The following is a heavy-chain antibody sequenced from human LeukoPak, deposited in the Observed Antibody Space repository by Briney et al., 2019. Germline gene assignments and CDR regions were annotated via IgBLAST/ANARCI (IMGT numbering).Heavy chain of an antibody. J-gene: IGHJ5*02. D-gene: IGHD5-24*01. CDR2: IYYSGST. Sequence: PSETLSLTCTVSGGSISSYYWSWIRQPPGKGLEWLGYIYYSGSTNYNPSLKSRVTISVDTSKNQFSLKLSSVTAADTAVYYCARHPETATEVWFDPWGQGTLVTVSS. CDR1: GGSISSYY. V-gene: IGHV4-59*08. CDR3: ARHPETATEVWFDP.